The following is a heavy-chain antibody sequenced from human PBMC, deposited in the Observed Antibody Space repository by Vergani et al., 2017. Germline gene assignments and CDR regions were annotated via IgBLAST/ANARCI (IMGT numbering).Heavy chain of an antibody. Sequence: QVQLVESGGGVVQPGRSLRLSCAASGFTFSSYGMHWVRQAPGKGLEWVAVIWYDGSNKYYADSVKARFTISRDNSKNTLYLQMNSLRAEDTAVYYCASQSPSPRTAAIVGAITWGQGTLVTVSS. J-gene: IGHJ5*02. CDR1: GFTFSSYG. CDR3: ASQSPSPRTAAIVGAIT. V-gene: IGHV3-33*01. CDR2: IWYDGSNK. D-gene: IGHD1-26*01.